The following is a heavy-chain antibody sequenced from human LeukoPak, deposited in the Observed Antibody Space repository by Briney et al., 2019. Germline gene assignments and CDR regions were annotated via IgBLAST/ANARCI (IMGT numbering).Heavy chain of an antibody. Sequence: GGSLRLSCAASGSTFSSHSMNWVRQAPGKGLEWVSYISSTSTTIYYADSVKGRFTISRDNAKNSLYLQMNSLRAEDTAVYYCARAVVAGASSYWGQGTLVTVSS. D-gene: IGHD2-15*01. CDR3: ARAVVAGASSY. CDR1: GSTFSSHS. V-gene: IGHV3-48*01. J-gene: IGHJ4*02. CDR2: ISSTSTTI.